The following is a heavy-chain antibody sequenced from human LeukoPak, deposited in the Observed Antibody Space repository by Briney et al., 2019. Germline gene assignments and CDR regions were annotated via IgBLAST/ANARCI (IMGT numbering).Heavy chain of an antibody. D-gene: IGHD6-13*01. V-gene: IGHV3-9*01. Sequence: GGSLRLSCAASGFTFDDYAMHWVRQAPGKGLEWVSGISWNSGSIGYADSVKGRFTISRDNAKNSLYMQMNSLRAEDTALYYCAKDVIAATGSRGMDVWGQGTTVTVSS. CDR3: AKDVIAATGSRGMDV. CDR1: GFTFDDYA. J-gene: IGHJ6*02. CDR2: ISWNSGSI.